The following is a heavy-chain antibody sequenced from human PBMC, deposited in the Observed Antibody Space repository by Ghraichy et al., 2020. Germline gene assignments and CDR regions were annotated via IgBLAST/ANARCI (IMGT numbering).Heavy chain of an antibody. Sequence: GGSLRLSCAASGFTFNTYYMTWVRQAPGKGLEWVANIKQDGSERYYVDSVKGRFTISRDNAKDSVYLQMSSLRAEDTAVYFCGRGGYIYGSNPVDYWGQGTKVTVSS. CDR3: GRGGYIYGSNPVDY. CDR1: GFTFNTYY. J-gene: IGHJ4*02. CDR2: IKQDGSER. D-gene: IGHD5-18*01. V-gene: IGHV3-7*04.